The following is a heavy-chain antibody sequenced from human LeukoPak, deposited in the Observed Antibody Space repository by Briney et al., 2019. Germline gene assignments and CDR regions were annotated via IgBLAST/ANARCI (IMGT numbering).Heavy chain of an antibody. J-gene: IGHJ4*02. CDR3: ARGRREGYSFDF. Sequence: GGSLRLSCAASGFTFTNYDFHWVRQVLGRRLEWVSSIGLAGDTYYPGSVQGRFTVSRDNAKTSVDLQMDSLRPGDTAVYYCARGRREGYSFDFWGQGTLVTVSS. D-gene: IGHD5-24*01. CDR1: GFTFTNYD. V-gene: IGHV3-13*04. CDR2: IGLAGDT.